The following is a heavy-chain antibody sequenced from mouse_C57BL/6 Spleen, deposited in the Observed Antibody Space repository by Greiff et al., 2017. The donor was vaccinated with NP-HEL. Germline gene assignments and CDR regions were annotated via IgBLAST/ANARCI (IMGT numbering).Heavy chain of an antibody. Sequence: VQLQQSGPELVKPGASVKISCKASGYTFTDYYMNWVKQSHGKSLEWIGDINPNNGGTSYNQKFKGKATLTVDKSSSTAYMELRSLTSEDSAVYYCARSLGHWGQGTTLTVSS. V-gene: IGHV1-26*01. D-gene: IGHD4-1*01. CDR2: INPNNGGT. CDR3: ARSLGH. J-gene: IGHJ2*01. CDR1: GYTFTDYY.